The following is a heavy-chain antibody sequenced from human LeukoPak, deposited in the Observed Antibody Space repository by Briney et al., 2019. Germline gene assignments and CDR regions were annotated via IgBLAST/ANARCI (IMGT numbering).Heavy chain of an antibody. CDR2: INTNTGNP. CDR3: VTRDGVSSGFFNLDY. D-gene: IGHD3-22*01. CDR1: GYTFTHYA. Sequence: ASVKVSCKASGYTFTHYAMNWVRQAPGQGLEWMGWINTNTGNPTYAQGFTGRFVFSLDTSVSTAYLQISSLKAEDAAVYYCVTRDGVSSGFFNLDYWGQGTLVTVSS. V-gene: IGHV7-4-1*02. J-gene: IGHJ4*02.